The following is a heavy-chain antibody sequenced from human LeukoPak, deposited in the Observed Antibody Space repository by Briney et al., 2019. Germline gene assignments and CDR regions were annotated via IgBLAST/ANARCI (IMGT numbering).Heavy chain of an antibody. D-gene: IGHD3-16*02. CDR3: ARVSLRSSAVPLLDY. CDR1: GYTFTGYY. Sequence: ASVKVSCKASGYTFTGYYMHWVRQAPGKGLEWMGWINPNSGGTNYAQKFQGRVTMTRDTSISTAYMELSRLRSDDTAVYYCARVSLRSSAVPLLDYWGQGTLVTVSS. J-gene: IGHJ4*02. V-gene: IGHV1-2*02. CDR2: INPNSGGT.